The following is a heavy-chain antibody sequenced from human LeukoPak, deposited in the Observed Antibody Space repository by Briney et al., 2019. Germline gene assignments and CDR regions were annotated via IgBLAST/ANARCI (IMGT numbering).Heavy chain of an antibody. Sequence: SVKVSCKAFGGTFSSYAISWVRQAPGQGLEWMGGIIPIFGTANYAQKFQGRVTITTDESTSTAYMELSSLRSEDTAVYYCARGDYGDYYFDYWGQGTLVTVSS. J-gene: IGHJ4*02. CDR3: ARGDYGDYYFDY. V-gene: IGHV1-69*05. CDR2: IIPIFGTA. CDR1: GGTFSSYA. D-gene: IGHD4-17*01.